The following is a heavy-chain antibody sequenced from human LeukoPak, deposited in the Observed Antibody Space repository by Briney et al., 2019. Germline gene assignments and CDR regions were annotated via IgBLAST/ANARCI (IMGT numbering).Heavy chain of an antibody. CDR2: IRQDGSKK. CDR1: GFTFSNYG. V-gene: IGHV3-7*03. J-gene: IGHJ3*02. CDR3: VRVYGNSSGTNAFDR. D-gene: IGHD6-6*01. Sequence: QPGGSLRLSCAASGFTFSNYGMNWVRQAPGKGLEWVANIRQDGSKKDYVDSVKGRFTISRDNAKNSLYLQVNSLRDEDTAVYYCVRVYGNSSGTNAFDRWGQGTMVTVSS.